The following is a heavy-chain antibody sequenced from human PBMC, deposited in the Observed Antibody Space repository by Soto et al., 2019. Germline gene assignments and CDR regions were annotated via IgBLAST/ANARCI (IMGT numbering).Heavy chain of an antibody. CDR2: IIPISGAA. CDR3: ARDMTRTVVPYFDF. Sequence: ASVKVSCKASGGTFSNYVVNWVRQAPGQGLEWMGRIIPISGAANYAQKFQGRVTITADKSTSTSYMELSSLRSDDTAVYYCARDMTRTVVPYFDFWGQGTLVTVSS. J-gene: IGHJ4*02. V-gene: IGHV1-69*06. D-gene: IGHD1-7*01. CDR1: GGTFSNYV.